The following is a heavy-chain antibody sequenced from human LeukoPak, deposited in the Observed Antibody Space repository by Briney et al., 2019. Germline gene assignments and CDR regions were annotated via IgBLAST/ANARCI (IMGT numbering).Heavy chain of an antibody. CDR3: ASMFSSSSVDFDY. Sequence: GSLRLSCAASGFTFSSYDMHWVRQAPGKGLEWVAVISYNGSNKYYADSVKGRFTISRDNSKNTLYLQMNSLRAEDTAVYYCASMFSSSSVDFDYWGQGTLVTVSS. CDR2: ISYNGSNK. CDR1: GFTFSSYD. D-gene: IGHD6-6*01. J-gene: IGHJ4*02. V-gene: IGHV3-30-3*01.